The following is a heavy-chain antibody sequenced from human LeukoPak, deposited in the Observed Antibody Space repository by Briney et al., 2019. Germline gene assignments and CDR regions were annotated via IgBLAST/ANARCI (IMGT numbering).Heavy chain of an antibody. CDR1: GSSVSSYY. CDR3: ARDGDGSGVLGAFDI. J-gene: IGHJ3*02. CDR2: RYGTGNS. Sequence: SETLSLTCSVSGSSVSSYYWTWIRQPAGKGLEWIGRRYGTGNSNTFYSSSFKSRVTMSVDTSKNQFSLRLTSVTAADTAVYYCARDGDGSGVLGAFDIWGQGTMVTVSS. D-gene: IGHD3-10*01. V-gene: IGHV4-4*07.